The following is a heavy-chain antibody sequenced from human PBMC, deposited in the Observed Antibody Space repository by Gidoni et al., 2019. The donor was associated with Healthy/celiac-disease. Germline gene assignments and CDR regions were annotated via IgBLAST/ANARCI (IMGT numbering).Heavy chain of an antibody. CDR1: GGTFRSYA. D-gene: IGHD3-22*01. CDR2: IIPIFGTA. J-gene: IGHJ6*02. Sequence: QVQLVQSGAEVKKPGSSVKVSCKASGGTFRSYAISWVRQAPGQGLEWMGGIIPIFGTANYAQKFQGRVTITADESTSTAYMELSSLRSEDTAVYYCARGQDYYDSSGPKSPYYYYYGMDVWGQGTTVTVSS. V-gene: IGHV1-69*01. CDR3: ARGQDYYDSSGPKSPYYYYYGMDV.